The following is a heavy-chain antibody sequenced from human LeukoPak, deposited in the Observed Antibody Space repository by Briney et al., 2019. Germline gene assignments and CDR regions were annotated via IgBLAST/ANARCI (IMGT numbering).Heavy chain of an antibody. CDR3: ARGIASSRSVAIDL. CDR1: AFTVSSLW. D-gene: IGHD2-2*01. CDR2: LSGDGITT. J-gene: IGHJ4*02. V-gene: IGHV3-74*01. Sequence: PGGSLWLSCAASAFTVSSLWMCWVSQAPGEGLVWVARLSGDGITTRHADSVKSRFTISRDNAKNTLYLQMNSLRVEDTALYYCARGIASSRSVAIDLWGQGTLVAVSS.